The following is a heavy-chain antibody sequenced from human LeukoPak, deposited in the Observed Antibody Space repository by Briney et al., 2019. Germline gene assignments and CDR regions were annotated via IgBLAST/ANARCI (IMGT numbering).Heavy chain of an antibody. Sequence: PGGSLRLSCAASGFTFSSYAMSWVRQAPGKGLEWVSAISGSGGSTYYADSVKGRFTISRDNSKNTLYLQMNSLRAEDTAVYYCAKKRRDIVATDEASAYFDYWGQGTLVTVSS. J-gene: IGHJ4*02. D-gene: IGHD5-12*01. CDR2: ISGSGGST. V-gene: IGHV3-23*01. CDR3: AKKRRDIVATDEASAYFDY. CDR1: GFTFSSYA.